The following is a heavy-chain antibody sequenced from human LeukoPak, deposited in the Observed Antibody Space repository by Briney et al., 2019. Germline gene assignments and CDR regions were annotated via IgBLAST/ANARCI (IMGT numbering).Heavy chain of an antibody. Sequence: PGGSLRLSCAASGFTFSIYNMNWVRQAPGKGLEWVSYISSSISSISSSSSSIYYADSVKARFTISRDNAKNSLYLQMNSLRADDTAVYYCAGGLTGDRASFDYWGQGTLVTVSS. CDR1: GFTFSIYN. D-gene: IGHD7-27*01. V-gene: IGHV3-48*01. CDR2: ISSSISSISSSSSSI. J-gene: IGHJ4*02. CDR3: AGGLTGDRASFDY.